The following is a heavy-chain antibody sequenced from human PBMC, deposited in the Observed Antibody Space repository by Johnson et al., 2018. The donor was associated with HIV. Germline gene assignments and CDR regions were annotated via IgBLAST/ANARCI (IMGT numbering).Heavy chain of an antibody. CDR1: GFTFSSYG. CDR3: APIAAHHGAFDI. Sequence: QVQLVESGGGLVQPGGSLRLSCAASGFTFSSYGMHWVRQAPGKGLEWVAFIRYDGSNKYYADSVKGRFTISRDNSKNTLYLQMNSLRAEDTAVYYCAPIAAHHGAFDIWGQGTMVTVSS. V-gene: IGHV3-30*02. D-gene: IGHD6-6*01. CDR2: IRYDGSNK. J-gene: IGHJ3*02.